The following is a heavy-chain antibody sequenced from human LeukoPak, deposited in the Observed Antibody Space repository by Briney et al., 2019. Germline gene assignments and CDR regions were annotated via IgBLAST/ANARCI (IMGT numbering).Heavy chain of an antibody. J-gene: IGHJ4*02. D-gene: IGHD3-22*01. CDR2: ISSSGSTI. Sequence: GGSLRLSCAASGFTFSDYYMSWIRQAPGKGLEWVSYISSSGSTIYYADSVKGRFTISRDNAKNSLYLQMNSLRAEDTAVYYCARADCSGYYPTVFDYWGQGTLVTVSS. CDR3: ARADCSGYYPTVFDY. CDR1: GFTFSDYY. V-gene: IGHV3-11*01.